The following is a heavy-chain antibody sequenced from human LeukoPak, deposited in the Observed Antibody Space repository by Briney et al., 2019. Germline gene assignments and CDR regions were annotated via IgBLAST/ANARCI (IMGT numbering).Heavy chain of an antibody. CDR3: ARSGGPGTYHQLRYNWFDP. CDR1: GSTLSDYH. D-gene: IGHD3-10*01. V-gene: IGHV3-21*01. Sequence: TGGSLRLSCAASGSTLSDYHMNWVRQAPGKGLEWLSSITTISHYIYYAGAVRGRFTISRDNAKNSLYLQMNSLRGEDTAVYYCARSGGPGTYHQLRYNWFDPWGQGTLVTVSS. CDR2: ITTISHYI. J-gene: IGHJ5*02.